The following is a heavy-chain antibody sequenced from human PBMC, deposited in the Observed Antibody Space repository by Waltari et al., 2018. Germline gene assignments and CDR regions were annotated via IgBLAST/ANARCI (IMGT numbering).Heavy chain of an antibody. J-gene: IGHJ4*02. V-gene: IGHV4-39*07. CDR1: GGSISSSSYY. D-gene: IGHD3-10*01. CDR2: TYYSRSS. CDR3: ARTGARDY. Sequence: QLQLQESGPGLVKPSETLSLTCTVPGGSISSSSYYWCWIRQPPGKGRAWIGSTYYSRSSYYNPTRKSRVTISVDTSKNQFSLKLSAVAAADTAVDYWARTGARDYWGQGTLVTVSS.